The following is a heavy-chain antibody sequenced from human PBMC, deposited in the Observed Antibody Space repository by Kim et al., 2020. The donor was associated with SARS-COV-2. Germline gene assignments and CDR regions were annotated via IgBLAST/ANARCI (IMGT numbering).Heavy chain of an antibody. CDR3: TRLRFTSGWEGFDV. Sequence: YEASVEGRFTISRDVSKNTAYLQMSRLSAEDTAIYYCTRLRFTSGWEGFDVWGRGTMVTVSS. V-gene: IGHV3-73*01. D-gene: IGHD6-19*01. J-gene: IGHJ3*01.